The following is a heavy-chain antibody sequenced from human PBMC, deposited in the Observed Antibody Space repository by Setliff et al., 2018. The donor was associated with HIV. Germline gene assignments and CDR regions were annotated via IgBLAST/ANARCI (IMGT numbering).Heavy chain of an antibody. CDR2: INPNSGGT. J-gene: IGHJ2*01. Sequence: ASVKVSCKASGYTFTGYHIHWVRQAPGQGLEWLGRINPNSGGTKYAQKFQGRVTMTRDTSISTAYMELSSLRSEDTAVYYCARGGEYWYFDLWGRGTLVTVSS. V-gene: IGHV1-2*06. CDR3: ARGGEYWYFDL. CDR1: GYTFTGYH. D-gene: IGHD4-17*01.